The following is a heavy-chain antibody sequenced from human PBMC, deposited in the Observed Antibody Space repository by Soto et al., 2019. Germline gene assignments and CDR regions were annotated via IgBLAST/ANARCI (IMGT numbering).Heavy chain of an antibody. J-gene: IGHJ4*02. CDR2: IWYDGSNK. Sequence: GGSLRLSCAASGFTFSSYGMHWVRQAPGKGLEWVAVIWYDGSNKYYAESVKGRFTISRDNSKNTLYLQMNSLRAEDTAVYYCARDSHVGSVWQLIDDYWGQGPLDTVSS. D-gene: IGHD6-19*01. CDR3: ARDSHVGSVWQLIDDY. CDR1: GFTFSSYG. V-gene: IGHV3-33*01.